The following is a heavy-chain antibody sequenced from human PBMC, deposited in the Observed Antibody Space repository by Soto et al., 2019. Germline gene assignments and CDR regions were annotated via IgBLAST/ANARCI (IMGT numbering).Heavy chain of an antibody. D-gene: IGHD6-13*01. CDR1: GYTLTELS. V-gene: IGHV1-24*01. CDR2: FDPEDGET. J-gene: IGHJ6*02. CDR3: ATDRVESSSWYDYGMDV. Sequence: ASVNVSCKVSGYTLTELSMHWVRQAPGKGLEWMGGFDPEDGETIYAQKFQGRVTMTEDTSTDTAYMELSSLRSEDTAVYYCATDRVESSSWYDYGMDVWGQGTTVTVSS.